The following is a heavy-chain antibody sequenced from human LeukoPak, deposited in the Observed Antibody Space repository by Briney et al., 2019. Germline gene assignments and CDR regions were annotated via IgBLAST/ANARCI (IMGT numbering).Heavy chain of an antibody. J-gene: IGHJ5*02. Sequence: SETLSLTCTVSGGSISSHYWSWIRQPPGKGLEWIGYIYYSGSTNYNPSLKSRVTISVDTSKNQFSLKLSSVTAADTAVYYCARSGGGDILTGYYSFWFDPWGQGTLVTVSS. CDR3: ARSGGGDILTGYYSFWFDP. CDR2: IYYSGST. V-gene: IGHV4-59*11. D-gene: IGHD3-9*01. CDR1: GGSISSHY.